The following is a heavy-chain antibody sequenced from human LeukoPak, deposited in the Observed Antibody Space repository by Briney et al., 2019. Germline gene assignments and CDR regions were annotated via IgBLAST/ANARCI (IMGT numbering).Heavy chain of an antibody. CDR3: ASEYSSSWYPFLYFDY. V-gene: IGHV4-39*01. CDR1: GGSISSSSYY. J-gene: IGHJ4*02. Sequence: PSETLSLTCTVSGGSISSSSYYWGWIRQPPGKGLEWIGCIYYSGSTYYNPSLKSRVTISVDTSKNQFSLKLSSVTAADTAVYYCASEYSSSWYPFLYFDYWGQGTLVTVSS. D-gene: IGHD6-13*01. CDR2: IYYSGST.